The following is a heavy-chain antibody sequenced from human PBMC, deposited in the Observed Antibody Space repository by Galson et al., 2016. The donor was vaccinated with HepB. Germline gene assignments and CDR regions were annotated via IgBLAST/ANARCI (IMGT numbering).Heavy chain of an antibody. CDR1: GLTFSNYA. D-gene: IGHD3-10*01. CDR3: VKDFYGSGSYYSVGHDH. J-gene: IGHJ4*02. CDR2: IKGGGVSP. V-gene: IGHV3-23*01. Sequence: SLRLSCAASGLTFSNYAMNWVRQAPGKGPEWVSSIKGGGVSPKYADSVTGRFTISRDNTNNTLHLQMNSLRAEDTAVYYCVKDFYGSGSYYSVGHDHWGQGTLVTVSS.